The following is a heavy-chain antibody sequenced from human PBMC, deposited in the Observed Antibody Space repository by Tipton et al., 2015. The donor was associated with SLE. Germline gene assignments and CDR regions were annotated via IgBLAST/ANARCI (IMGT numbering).Heavy chain of an antibody. CDR3: AKDPFRGFSGGASTYQEDWFVP. D-gene: IGHD2-8*02. CDR2: VRFDGSKT. CDR1: GFTFSSYG. Sequence: GSLRLSCSASGFTFSSYGMHWVRQAPGKGLEWISFVRFDGSKTYYAESVKGRFTLSRDNSKNTLYLQMNSLRAEDTALYYCAKDPFRGFSGGASTYQEDWFVPWGQGARVTVSS. V-gene: IGHV3-30*02. J-gene: IGHJ5*02.